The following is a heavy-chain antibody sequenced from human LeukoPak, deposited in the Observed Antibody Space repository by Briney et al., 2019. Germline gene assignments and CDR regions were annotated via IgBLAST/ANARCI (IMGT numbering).Heavy chain of an antibody. V-gene: IGHV4-38-2*02. D-gene: IGHD1-26*01. J-gene: IGHJ4*01. CDR1: GYSISSGDF. CDR2: FHHGGNT. CDR3: AKGIGGSSAAY. Sequence: SETLSLTCTVSGYSISSGDFWGWIRQPPGKGLEWIGFFHHGGNTYYNPSLQSRLTMSVDTSKNQFSLKVSSLTTADTAVYYCAKGIGGSSAAYWGHGSLVTVSS.